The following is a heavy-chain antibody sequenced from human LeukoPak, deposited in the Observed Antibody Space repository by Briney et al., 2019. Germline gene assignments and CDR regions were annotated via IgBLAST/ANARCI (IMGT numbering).Heavy chain of an antibody. CDR1: GFTFSSYE. CDR3: AAGSTWH. D-gene: IGHD6-13*01. CDR2: ISSSGSAT. V-gene: IGHV3-48*03. J-gene: IGHJ4*02. Sequence: GGSLRLPCTASGFTFSSYEMNWVRQAPGKGLEWISYISSSGSATYYADSVKGRFTISRDNAQNSLYLQMNNLRAEDTAVYYCAAGSTWHWGQGTLVTVSS.